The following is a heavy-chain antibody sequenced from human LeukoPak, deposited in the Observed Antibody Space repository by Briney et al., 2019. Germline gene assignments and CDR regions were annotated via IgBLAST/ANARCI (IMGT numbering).Heavy chain of an antibody. V-gene: IGHV1-69*13. CDR2: IIPIFGTA. J-gene: IGHJ3*02. Sequence: GASVKVSCKASGGTFSSYAISWVRQAPGQGLEWMGGIIPIFGTANYAQKFQGRVTITADESTSTAYMELSSLRSEDTAVYYCARGTRQYYYGSGSYYNVGHDAFDIWGQGTMVTVSS. CDR3: ARGTRQYYYGSGSYYNVGHDAFDI. CDR1: GGTFSSYA. D-gene: IGHD3-10*01.